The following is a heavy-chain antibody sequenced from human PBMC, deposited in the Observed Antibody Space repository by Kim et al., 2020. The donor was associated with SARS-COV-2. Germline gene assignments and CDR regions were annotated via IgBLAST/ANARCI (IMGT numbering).Heavy chain of an antibody. J-gene: IGHJ4*01. CDR3: ARDVAAWFGVSHVAY. CDR1: GASVSSGSYY. D-gene: IGHD3-10*01. V-gene: IGHV4-61*03. Sequence: SETLSLTCTVSGASVSSGSYYWAWIRQSPGKGLEWIGDIYYRGTTNYNPSLSSRVTMSIDLSNNHFSLMLTSVTAADTALYYCARDVAAWFGVSHVAYWG. CDR2: IYYRGTT.